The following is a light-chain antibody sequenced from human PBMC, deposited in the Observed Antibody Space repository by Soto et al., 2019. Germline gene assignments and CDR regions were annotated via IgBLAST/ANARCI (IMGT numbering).Light chain of an antibody. J-gene: IGKJ1*01. CDR2: AAS. CDR3: QQTSSPPWP. Sequence: DIQMTQSPSSLSASVGDRVTITCRASQSVSSYLNWYQHKPGKAPKLLIYAASSLQSGVPSRFSGSGSGTDFTLTISSLQPEDFATYYCQQTSSPPWPFGQGTKVEIK. V-gene: IGKV1-39*01. CDR1: QSVSSY.